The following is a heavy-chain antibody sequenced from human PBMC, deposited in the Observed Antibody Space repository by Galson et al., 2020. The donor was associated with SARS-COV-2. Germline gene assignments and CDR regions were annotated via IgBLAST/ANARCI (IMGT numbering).Heavy chain of an antibody. D-gene: IGHD6-6*01. CDR3: ARGGGHYSSSLYYYYGMDV. CDR1: GGTFSSYT. CDR2: IIPILGIA. V-gene: IGHV1-69*02. Sequence: SVKVSCKASGGTFSSYTISWVRQAPGQGLEWMGRIIPILGIANYAQKFQGRVTITADKSTSTAYMELSSLRSEDTAVYYCARGGGHYSSSLYYYYGMDVWGQGTTVTVSS. J-gene: IGHJ6*02.